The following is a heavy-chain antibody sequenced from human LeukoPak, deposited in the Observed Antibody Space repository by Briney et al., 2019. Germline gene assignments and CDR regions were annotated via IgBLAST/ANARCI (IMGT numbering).Heavy chain of an antibody. CDR1: GYSFASYW. CDR3: ARRGGYYYDSSGYYFDY. J-gene: IGHJ4*02. CDR2: IYPGDPDT. D-gene: IGHD3-22*01. Sequence: GESLKISCKGSGYSFASYWIGWVRQMPGKGLEWMGIIYPGDPDTRYSPSFQGQVTISADKSISTAYLQWSSLKASDTAMYYCARRGGYYYDSSGYYFDYWGQGTLVTVSS. V-gene: IGHV5-51*01.